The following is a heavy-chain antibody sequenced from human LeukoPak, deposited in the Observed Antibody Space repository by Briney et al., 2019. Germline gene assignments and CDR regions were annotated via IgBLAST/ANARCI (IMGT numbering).Heavy chain of an antibody. V-gene: IGHV3-48*03. CDR2: IGSSGSSI. D-gene: IGHD6-13*01. Sequence: GGSLRLSCAASGFTFSYFEMNWVRQAPGKGLEWISYIGSSGSSIYYADSVKGRFAISRDDAKSSFYLQMNGLRAEDTAIYYCESRSRWTYFMDVWGKGITVSVSS. CDR3: ESRSRWTYFMDV. J-gene: IGHJ6*03. CDR1: GFTFSYFE.